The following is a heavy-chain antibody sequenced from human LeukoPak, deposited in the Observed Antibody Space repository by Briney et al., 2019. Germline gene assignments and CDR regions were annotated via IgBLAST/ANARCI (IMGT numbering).Heavy chain of an antibody. V-gene: IGHV4-34*01. Sequence: PSETLSLTCAVYGGSFSGYYWSWIRQPPGKGLEWIGEINHSGSTNYNPSLKSRVTISVDTSKNQFSLKLSSVTAADTAVHYCARGPTSSYYDSSGYYYVYWGQGTLVTVSS. D-gene: IGHD3-22*01. CDR1: GGSFSGYY. J-gene: IGHJ4*02. CDR2: INHSGST. CDR3: ARGPTSSYYDSSGYYYVY.